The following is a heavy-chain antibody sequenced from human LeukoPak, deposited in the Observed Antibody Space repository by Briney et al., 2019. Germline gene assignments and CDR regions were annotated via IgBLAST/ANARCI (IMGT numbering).Heavy chain of an antibody. J-gene: IGHJ4*02. V-gene: IGHV1-69*13. D-gene: IGHD3-22*01. CDR1: GGTFSSYA. CDR2: IIPIFGTA. Sequence: SVKVSCKASGGTFSSYAISWVRQAPGQGLEWMGGIIPIFGTANYAQKFQGRVTITADESSSTAYMELSSLRSEDTAVYYCARDASIYDGSGYYYLWWGQGTLVTVSS. CDR3: ARDASIYDGSGYYYLW.